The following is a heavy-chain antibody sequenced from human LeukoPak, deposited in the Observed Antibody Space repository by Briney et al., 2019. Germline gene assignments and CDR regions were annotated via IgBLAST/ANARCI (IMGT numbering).Heavy chain of an antibody. Sequence: PGGSLRLSCAASGFTFSGSAMHWVRQASGKGLEWVGRIRSKANSYATAYAASVKGRFTISRDNSKNTLYLQMNSLRAEDTAVYYCANDYYDTPHWGQGTLVTVSS. CDR2: IRSKANSYAT. J-gene: IGHJ4*02. D-gene: IGHD3-22*01. CDR1: GFTFSGSA. CDR3: ANDYYDTPH. V-gene: IGHV3-73*01.